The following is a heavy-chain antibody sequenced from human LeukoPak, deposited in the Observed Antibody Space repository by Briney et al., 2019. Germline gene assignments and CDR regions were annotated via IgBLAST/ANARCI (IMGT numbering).Heavy chain of an antibody. V-gene: IGHV3-53*01. D-gene: IGHD4-17*01. CDR2: IYSGGTT. Sequence: PGGSLRLSCTASGGTVSSNYRSWVRQAPGKGLEWVSVIYSGGTTYYADSVKGRFTISRDTSNNTLYLQMNSLRAEDTAVYYCARGPVTRFQIWRQRTMVTVSS. J-gene: IGHJ3*02. CDR1: GGTVSSNY. CDR3: ARGPVTRFQI.